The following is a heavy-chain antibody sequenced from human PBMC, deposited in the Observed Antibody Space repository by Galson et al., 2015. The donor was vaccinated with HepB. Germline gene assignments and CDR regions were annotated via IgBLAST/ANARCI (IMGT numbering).Heavy chain of an antibody. Sequence: SLRLSCEASGFTFDDYAMHWVRHALGKGLEWVSGISWNSGSIGYAASAKGRFTISRDNAKNSLYLQMNSLRAEDTALYYCAKDNYSSGWYTWGYFDLWGRGTLVTVPS. D-gene: IGHD6-19*01. J-gene: IGHJ2*01. V-gene: IGHV3-9*01. CDR2: ISWNSGSI. CDR1: GFTFDDYA. CDR3: AKDNYSSGWYTWGYFDL.